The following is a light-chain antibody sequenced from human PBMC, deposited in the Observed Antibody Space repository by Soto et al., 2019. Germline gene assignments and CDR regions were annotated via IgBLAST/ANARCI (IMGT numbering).Light chain of an antibody. CDR2: EVS. CDR3: CSYAGSSTYV. CDR1: SSDVGRYKL. Sequence: QSVLTPPASVSGSPGKSITISCTGNSSDVGRYKLVSWYQQHPGKAPKLMIYEVSKRPSGVSNRFSGSKSGNTASLTISGLQAEDEADYYCCSYAGSSTYVFGTGTKVTVL. V-gene: IGLV2-23*02. J-gene: IGLJ1*01.